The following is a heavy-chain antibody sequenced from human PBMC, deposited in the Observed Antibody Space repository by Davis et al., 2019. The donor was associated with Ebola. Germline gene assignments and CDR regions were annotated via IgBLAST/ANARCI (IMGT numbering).Heavy chain of an antibody. CDR2: ISNRDGTI. CDR1: GFTFSDYY. Sequence: GESLKISCAASGFTFSDYYMSWIRQAPGKGLEWLSYISNRDGTIFYADSVKGRFTISRDNAKNSLYLQMNSLTAEDTAVYYCARELVAGRHHFDNWGQGTLVTVSS. J-gene: IGHJ4*02. V-gene: IGHV3-11*04. D-gene: IGHD2-21*01. CDR3: ARELVAGRHHFDN.